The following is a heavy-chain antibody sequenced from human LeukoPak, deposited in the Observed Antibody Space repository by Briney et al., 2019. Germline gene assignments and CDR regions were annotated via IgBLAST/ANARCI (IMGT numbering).Heavy chain of an antibody. CDR1: GGTFSSYA. CDR2: IIPIFGTA. CDR3: ARGVYYDFWSGYPPIDIYYYYYYGMDV. Sequence: SVTVSCKASGGTFSSYAISWVRQAPGQGLEWMGGIIPIFGTANYAQKFQGRVTITADESTSTAYMELSSLRSEDTAVYYCARGVYYDFWSGYPPIDIYYYYYYGMDVWGQGTTVTVSS. V-gene: IGHV1-69*13. D-gene: IGHD3-3*01. J-gene: IGHJ6*02.